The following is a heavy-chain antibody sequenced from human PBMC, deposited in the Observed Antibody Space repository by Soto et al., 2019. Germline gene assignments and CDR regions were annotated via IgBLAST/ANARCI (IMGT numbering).Heavy chain of an antibody. V-gene: IGHV3-11*06. D-gene: IGHD1-1*01. CDR3: ARSGDNFNVLDY. J-gene: IGHJ4*02. Sequence: XESLSLSCAASGFTFSDYYMSWVRQAPGRGLEWISYSSNSGTFARYATSVKGRFSISRDNANNSLYLEMNSLRVEDTAVYYCARSGDNFNVLDYWGQGTPVTVSS. CDR1: GFTFSDYY. CDR2: SSNSGTFA.